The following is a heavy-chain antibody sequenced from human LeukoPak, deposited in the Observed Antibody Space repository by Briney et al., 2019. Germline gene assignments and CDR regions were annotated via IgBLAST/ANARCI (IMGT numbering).Heavy chain of an antibody. CDR3: ARVPEQRHWNFDY. J-gene: IGHJ4*02. CDR1: GFTFSSYS. V-gene: IGHV3-21*01. Sequence: GGSLRLSCAASGFTFSSYSMHWVRQAPGKGLEWVSSVSSSSSYIYYADSVKGRFTISRDNAKNSLYLQMNSLRAEDTAVYYCARVPEQRHWNFDYWGQGTLVTVSS. CDR2: VSSSSSYI. D-gene: IGHD6-25*01.